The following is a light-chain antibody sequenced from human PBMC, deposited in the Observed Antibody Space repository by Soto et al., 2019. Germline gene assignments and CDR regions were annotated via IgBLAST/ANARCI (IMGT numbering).Light chain of an antibody. J-gene: IGLJ1*01. V-gene: IGLV1-40*01. CDR3: QSYDSSINKFV. Sequence: QSVLTQPPSVSGAPGQRVTISCTGSSSNIGAGFGVHWYQQFPGTAPKLLIYGNNNRPSGVPDRFSVSKSGTSASLAITGLQAEDEADYYCQSYDSSINKFVFGSGTKVTVL. CDR1: SSNIGAGFG. CDR2: GNN.